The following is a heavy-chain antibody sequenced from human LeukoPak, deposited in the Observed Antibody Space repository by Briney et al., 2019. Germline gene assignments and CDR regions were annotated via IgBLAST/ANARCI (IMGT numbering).Heavy chain of an antibody. V-gene: IGHV4-59*01. J-gene: IGHJ4*02. Sequence: SETLSLTCTVSGGSISSYYWSWIRQPPGKGLEWIGYIYYSGSTNYNPSLKSRVTISVDTSKNQFSLKLSSVTAADTAVYYCARELKGAGSYGGATDYWGQGTLVTVSS. CDR1: GGSISSYY. D-gene: IGHD3-16*01. CDR2: IYYSGST. CDR3: ARELKGAGSYGGATDY.